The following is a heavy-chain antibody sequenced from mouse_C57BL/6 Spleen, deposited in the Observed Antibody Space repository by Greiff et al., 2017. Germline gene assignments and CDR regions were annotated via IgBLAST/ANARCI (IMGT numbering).Heavy chain of an antibody. V-gene: IGHV14-4*01. D-gene: IGHD2-2*01. CDR1: GFNIKDDY. J-gene: IGHJ2*01. Sequence: VQLQQSGAELVRPGASVKLSCTASGFNIKDDYMHWVQQRPEQGLEWIGWIDPENGDTEYASQFQGKATITANTSSNTAYLQLSSLTSEDTAVYYCTRMVTYYFDYWGQGTTLTVSS. CDR2: IDPENGDT. CDR3: TRMVTYYFDY.